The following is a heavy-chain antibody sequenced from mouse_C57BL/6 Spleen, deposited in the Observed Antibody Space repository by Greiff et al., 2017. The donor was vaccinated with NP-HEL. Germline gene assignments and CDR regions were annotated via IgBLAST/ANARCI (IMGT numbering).Heavy chain of an antibody. V-gene: IGHV8-8*01. J-gene: IGHJ4*01. CDR2: IWWDDDK. D-gene: IGHD3-2*02. Sequence: QVTLKESGPGILQPSQTLSLTCSFSGFSLSTFGMGVGWIRQPSGKGLEWLAHIWWDDDKYYNPALKSRLTISKDTSKNQGFLKIANVDTADTATYYCARIAEGKRLDSSGYGAMDYWGQGTSVTVSS. CDR3: ARIAEGKRLDSSGYGAMDY. CDR1: GFSLSTFGMG.